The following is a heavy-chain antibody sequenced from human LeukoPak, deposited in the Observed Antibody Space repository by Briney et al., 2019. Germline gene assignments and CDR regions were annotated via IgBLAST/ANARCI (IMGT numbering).Heavy chain of an antibody. CDR1: GGTFSSYT. D-gene: IGHD3-22*01. J-gene: IGHJ4*02. CDR2: IIPILGIA. Sequence: SVKVSCKASGGTFSSYTISWVRQAPGQGLEWMGRIIPILGIANYAQKFQGRVTITADKSTSTAYMELSSLRSEDTAVYYCASNREYCYDSSGYPYWGQGTLVTVSS. CDR3: ASNREYCYDSSGYPY. V-gene: IGHV1-69*02.